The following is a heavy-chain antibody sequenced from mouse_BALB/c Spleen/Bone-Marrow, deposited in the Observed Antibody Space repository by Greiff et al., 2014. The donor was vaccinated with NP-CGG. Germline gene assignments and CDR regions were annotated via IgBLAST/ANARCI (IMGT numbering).Heavy chain of an antibody. J-gene: IGHJ1*01. CDR1: GNTFTSYD. V-gene: IGHV1S56*01. CDR3: VRSRLRDWYFDV. Sequence: VKLQESGVGLVKPGASVKLSCKASGNTFTSYDINWVRQRPEQGLEWIGWIFPGDSTTKYNEKFKGKATLSTDKSSSTVHMQLSRLTSEDSAVYFCVRSRLRDWYFDVWGAGTTVTISS. CDR2: IFPGDSTT. D-gene: IGHD1-2*01.